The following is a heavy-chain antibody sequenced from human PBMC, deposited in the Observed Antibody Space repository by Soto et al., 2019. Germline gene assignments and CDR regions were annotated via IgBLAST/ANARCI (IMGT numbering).Heavy chain of an antibody. J-gene: IGHJ4*02. Sequence: VESLKISCKGSGYSFTSYWIGWVRQMPGKGLEWMGIIYPGDSDTRYSPSFQGQVTISADKSISTAYLQWSSLKASDTAMYYCARPPYYGSGSYGPFVFWGQGTLVTVSS. CDR3: ARPPYYGSGSYGPFVF. V-gene: IGHV5-51*01. CDR2: IYPGDSDT. CDR1: GYSFTSYW. D-gene: IGHD3-10*01.